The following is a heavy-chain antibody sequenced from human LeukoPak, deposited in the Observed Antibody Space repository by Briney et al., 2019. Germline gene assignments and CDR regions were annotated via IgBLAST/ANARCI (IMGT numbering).Heavy chain of an antibody. Sequence: ASVKVSCKASGYTFINYGISWVRQAPGQGLEWMGWISAYNVKTNYAQKLQGRVTMTTDTSTSTAYMGLRSLRSDDTAVYYCARDGSFSWQSSPGWFDPWGQGTLVTVSS. V-gene: IGHV1-18*01. CDR2: ISAYNVKT. CDR3: ARDGSFSWQSSPGWFDP. CDR1: GYTFINYG. J-gene: IGHJ5*02. D-gene: IGHD2-15*01.